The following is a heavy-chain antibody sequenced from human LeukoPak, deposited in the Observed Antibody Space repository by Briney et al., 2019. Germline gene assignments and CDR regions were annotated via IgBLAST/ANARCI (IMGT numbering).Heavy chain of an antibody. Sequence: PSETLSLTCAVYGGSFSGYSWRWIRQPPGKGLEWIGEINHSGSTNYTPSLKSRVTISVDTSKSQFSLKLSSVTAADTAVYYCARGPEYDILTGYPATNWFDPWGQGTLVTVSS. CDR2: INHSGST. V-gene: IGHV4-34*01. CDR1: GGSFSGYS. D-gene: IGHD3-9*01. J-gene: IGHJ5*02. CDR3: ARGPEYDILTGYPATNWFDP.